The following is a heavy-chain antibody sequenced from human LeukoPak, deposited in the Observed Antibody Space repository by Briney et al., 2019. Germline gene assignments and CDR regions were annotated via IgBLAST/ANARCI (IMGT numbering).Heavy chain of an antibody. D-gene: IGHD5-18*01. V-gene: IGHV3-30*14. J-gene: IGHJ4*02. CDR1: GSTFGNYY. CDR2: MSYDGSSK. CDR3: ARDRYSYGHYYFDY. Sequence: GGSLRLSCAASGSTFGNYYMSWVRQAPGKGLEWVAVMSYDGSSKYYADSVKGRFTISRDNSKDTLFLQMDSLRAEDTAVYYCARDRYSYGHYYFDYWGQGTLVTVSS.